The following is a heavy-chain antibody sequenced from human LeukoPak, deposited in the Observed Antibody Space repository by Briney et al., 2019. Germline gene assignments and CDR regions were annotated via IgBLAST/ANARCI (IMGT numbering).Heavy chain of an antibody. CDR3: ARGITIFGVIIIANWSDP. J-gene: IGHJ5*02. Sequence: PSETLSLTCAVSGYSISSGYHWGWIRQPPGKGLEWIGSIYHSGSTYYSPSLKSRVTISLDTSKNQFSLKLSSVTAADTAVYYCARGITIFGVIIIANWSDPWGQGTLVTVSS. D-gene: IGHD3-3*01. CDR2: IYHSGST. CDR1: GYSISSGYH. V-gene: IGHV4-38-2*01.